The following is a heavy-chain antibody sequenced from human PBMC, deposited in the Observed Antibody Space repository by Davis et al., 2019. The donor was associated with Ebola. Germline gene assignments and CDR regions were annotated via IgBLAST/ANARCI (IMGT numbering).Heavy chain of an antibody. V-gene: IGHV3-33*01. CDR2: IWYDGSNK. J-gene: IGHJ6*02. D-gene: IGHD6-6*01. Sequence: PGGSLRLSCAASGLTFSSYCMHWVRQAPGKGLEWVAIIWYDGSNKFYADSVKGRFTISRDNSKNTLYLQMNSLRAEDTAVYYCAREDSRSPYYYYAMDVWGQGTTVTVSS. CDR3: AREDSRSPYYYYAMDV. CDR1: GLTFSSYC.